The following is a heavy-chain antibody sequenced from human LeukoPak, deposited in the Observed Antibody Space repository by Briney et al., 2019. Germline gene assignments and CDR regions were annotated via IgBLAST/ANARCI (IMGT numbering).Heavy chain of an antibody. J-gene: IGHJ4*02. D-gene: IGHD3-22*01. CDR3: TTEYNFNYYDSSGYYY. V-gene: IGHV3-49*03. Sequence: GGSLRLSCTTSGFSFGDYAMSWFRQAPGKGLQWVGFIRSKAYGGTTEYAASVKGRFIISRDDSKSIAYLQMNSLKTEDTAVYYCTTEYNFNYYDSSGYYYWGQGTLVTVSS. CDR1: GFSFGDYA. CDR2: IRSKAYGGTT.